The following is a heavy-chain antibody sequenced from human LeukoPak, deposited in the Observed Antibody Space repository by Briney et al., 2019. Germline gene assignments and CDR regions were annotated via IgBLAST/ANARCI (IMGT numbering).Heavy chain of an antibody. CDR2: IRSKTYGATT. CDR1: GFTFGDYA. V-gene: IGHV3-49*03. CDR3: ARDYRARLDY. Sequence: GGSLRLSCTASGFTFGDYAMGWFRQAPGKGLEWVGCIRSKTYGATTEYAASVKGRFTISRDDFKSIAYLQMNSLRAEDTAVYYCARDYRARLDYWGQGTLVTVSS. J-gene: IGHJ4*02.